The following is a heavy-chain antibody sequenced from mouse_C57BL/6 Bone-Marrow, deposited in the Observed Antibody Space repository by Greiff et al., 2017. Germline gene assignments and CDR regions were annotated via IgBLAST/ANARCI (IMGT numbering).Heavy chain of an antibody. CDR3: ARHLFGDFDY. V-gene: IGHV1-54*01. Sequence: VQRVESGAELVRPGTSVKVSCKASGYAFTNYLIEWVKQRPGQGLEWIGVINPGSGGTNYNEKFKGKATLTADKSSSTAYMQLSSLTSEDSAVYFCARHLFGDFDYWGQGTTLTVSS. J-gene: IGHJ2*01. CDR1: GYAFTNYL. D-gene: IGHD3-1*01. CDR2: INPGSGGT.